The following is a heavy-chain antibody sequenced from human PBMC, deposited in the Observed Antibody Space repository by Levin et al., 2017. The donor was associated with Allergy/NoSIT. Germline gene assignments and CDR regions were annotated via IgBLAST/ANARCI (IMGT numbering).Heavy chain of an antibody. D-gene: IGHD1-26*01. J-gene: IGHJ6*02. CDR1: GFTFSSYE. V-gene: IGHV3-48*03. CDR2: ISSSGSTI. Sequence: GGSLRLSCAASGFTFSSYEMNWVRQAPGKGLEWVSYISSSGSTIYYADSVKGRFTISRDNAKNSLYLQMNSLRAEDTAVYYCARVGGSGSYPRYYYYGMDVWGQGTTVTVSS. CDR3: ARVGGSGSYPRYYYYGMDV.